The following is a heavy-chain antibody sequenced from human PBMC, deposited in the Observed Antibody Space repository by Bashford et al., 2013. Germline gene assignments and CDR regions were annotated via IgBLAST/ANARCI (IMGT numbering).Heavy chain of an antibody. V-gene: IGHV3-11*01. Sequence: RQAPGKGLEWVSYISSSGSTIYYADSVKGRFTISRDNAKNSLYLQMNSLRAEDTAVYYCARVLTVINVDAFDIWGQGDNGHRLL. J-gene: IGHJ3*02. CDR2: ISSSGSTI. CDR3: ARVLTVINVDAFDI. D-gene: IGHD4-17*01.